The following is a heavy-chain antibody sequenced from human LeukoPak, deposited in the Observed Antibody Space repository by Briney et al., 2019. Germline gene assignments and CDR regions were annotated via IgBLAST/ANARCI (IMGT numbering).Heavy chain of an antibody. CDR2: IYYSGST. D-gene: IGHD2-15*01. CDR1: GGSISSYY. J-gene: IGHJ5*02. V-gene: IGHV4-59*12. Sequence: PSETLSLTCTVSGGSISSYYWSWIRQPPGKGLEWIGYIYYSGSTNYNPSLKSRVTISVDTSKNQFSLKLSSVTAADTAVYYCARVFVVVVAATGWFDPWGQGTLVTVSS. CDR3: ARVFVVVVAATGWFDP.